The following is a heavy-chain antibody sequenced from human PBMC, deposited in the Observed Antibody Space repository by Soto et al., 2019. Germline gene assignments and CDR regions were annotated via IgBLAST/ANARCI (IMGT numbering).Heavy chain of an antibody. V-gene: IGHV2-26*01. CDR2: IFSNDEK. J-gene: IGHJ3*02. Sequence: QVTLKESGPVLVKPTETLTLTCTVSGFSLSNARMGVSWIRQPPGKALEWLAHIFSNDEKFYSTSLKSRLTISKDTSKSQVVLTMTNMDPVDTATYYCARIQGVYDFWSGYYRGVYDAFDIWGQGTMVTVSS. CDR3: ARIQGVYDFWSGYYRGVYDAFDI. D-gene: IGHD3-3*01. CDR1: GFSLSNARMG.